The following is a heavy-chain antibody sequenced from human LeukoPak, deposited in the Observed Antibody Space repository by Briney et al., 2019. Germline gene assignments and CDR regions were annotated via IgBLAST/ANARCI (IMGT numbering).Heavy chain of an antibody. CDR2: IHPNDGDT. D-gene: IGHD3-10*01. CDR1: GYTFTNYY. V-gene: IGHV1-46*01. CDR3: ATYTQSGAQGVSDY. J-gene: IGHJ4*02. Sequence: ASVKVSCKASGYTFTNYYMHWVRQAPGQGLEWMGLIHPNDGDTKYAQEFQDRVTMTRDTSTSTVYMELSSLRSEDTAVYYCATYTQSGAQGVSDYWGQGTLVTVSS.